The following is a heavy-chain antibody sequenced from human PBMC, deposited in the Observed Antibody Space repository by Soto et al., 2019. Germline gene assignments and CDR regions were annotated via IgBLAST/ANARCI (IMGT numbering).Heavy chain of an antibody. CDR3: ARDPTANRASVYFDL. D-gene: IGHD1-1*01. CDR2: ISTERDLT. J-gene: IGHJ2*01. V-gene: IGHV1-18*04. CDR1: GYTFTNYD. Sequence: QVRLVQSEGEVKKPGASVKVSCRASGYTFTNYDIGWVRQVPGQGLEWMGWISTERDLTKYAQKFQGRVTMTTDTFTNTAYLELKSLRFDDAAVYYCARDPTANRASVYFDLWGRGTLVNVSS.